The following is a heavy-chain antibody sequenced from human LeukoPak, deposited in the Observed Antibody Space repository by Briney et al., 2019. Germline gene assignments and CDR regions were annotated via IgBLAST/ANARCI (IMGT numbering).Heavy chain of an antibody. D-gene: IGHD3-10*01. V-gene: IGHV4-61*02. Sequence: PSQTLSLTCTVSGGSISSGSYYWSWIRQPAGKGLEWIVRIYTSGSTNYNPSPKSRVTISVDTSKNQFSLKLSSVTAADTAVYYCARGYYYGSGSYYVSPFDYWGQGTLVTVSS. CDR2: IYTSGST. CDR3: ARGYYYGSGSYYVSPFDY. J-gene: IGHJ4*02. CDR1: GGSISSGSYY.